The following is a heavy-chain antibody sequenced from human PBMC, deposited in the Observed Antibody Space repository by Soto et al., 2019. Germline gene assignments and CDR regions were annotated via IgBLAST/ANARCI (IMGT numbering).Heavy chain of an antibody. D-gene: IGHD2-2*01. CDR2: ISGHNGDT. CDR1: GYTFARYG. J-gene: IGHJ6*02. Sequence: QVQLVQSGAEVKKPGASVRVSCKASGYTFARYGIDWVRQAPGQRHERLGWISGHNGDTKYVQKFQGRVSITTDTSRSTAAMELRSLSSDDTAVYYCARSVSMPYYYYGMDVCGQGATVTVSS. CDR3: ARSVSMPYYYYGMDV. V-gene: IGHV1-18*01.